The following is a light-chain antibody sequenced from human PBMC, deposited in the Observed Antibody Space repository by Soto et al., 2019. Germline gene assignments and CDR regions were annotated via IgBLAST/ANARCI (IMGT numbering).Light chain of an antibody. V-gene: IGKV3-15*01. J-gene: IGKJ4*01. Sequence: EIVMTQSPDTLSVTPGERATLSCRASQSVTSNLAWYQQKPGQAPRLLIYGASIRATGVPARFSGSGSGTDFTLTITRLEPEDFAVYFCQQYGVSPATFGGGTKVDI. CDR3: QQYGVSPAT. CDR1: QSVTSN. CDR2: GAS.